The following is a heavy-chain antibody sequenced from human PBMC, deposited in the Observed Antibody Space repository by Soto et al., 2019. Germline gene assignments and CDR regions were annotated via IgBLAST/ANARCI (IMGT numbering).Heavy chain of an antibody. CDR3: AKDRDLLWFGELVDY. V-gene: IGHV3-30*18. CDR2: ISYDGSNK. D-gene: IGHD3-10*01. CDR1: GFTFSSYG. Sequence: GGSLRLSCAASGFTFSSYGMHWVRQAPGKGLEWVAVISYDGSNKYYADSVKGRFTISRDNSKNTLYLQMNSLRAEDTAVYYCAKDRDLLWFGELVDYWGQGTLVTVSS. J-gene: IGHJ4*02.